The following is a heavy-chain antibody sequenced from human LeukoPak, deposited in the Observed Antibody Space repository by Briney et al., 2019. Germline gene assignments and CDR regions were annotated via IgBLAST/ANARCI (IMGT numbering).Heavy chain of an antibody. CDR1: GVSVSDGRYY. D-gene: IGHD2-15*01. CDR3: ATPYCSGIGCLDIFNM. J-gene: IGHJ3*02. CDR2: KYYSGSA. Sequence: SQTLSLTCNVSGVSVSDGRYYWTWIRQLPGKGLEWIGYKYYSGSAKYNPSLKSRLTISIDTSKNQFSLQLSSVTAADTATYYCATPYCSGIGCLDIFNMWGQGTRVTVSS. V-gene: IGHV4-31*03.